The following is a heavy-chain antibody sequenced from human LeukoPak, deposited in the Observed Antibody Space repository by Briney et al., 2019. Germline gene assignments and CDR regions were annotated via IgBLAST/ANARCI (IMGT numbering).Heavy chain of an antibody. Sequence: SGGTLRLSCAVSGFNVSSNYLNWVRQAPGKGPEWVSVIYSGGSTYYADSVKGRFTISRDNSKNTLYLQMNSLRAEDTAVYHCARVDSRSAQFDYWGEGTLVIVS. CDR3: ARVDSRSAQFDY. CDR1: GFNVSSNY. D-gene: IGHD6-13*01. J-gene: IGHJ4*02. V-gene: IGHV3-66*01. CDR2: IYSGGST.